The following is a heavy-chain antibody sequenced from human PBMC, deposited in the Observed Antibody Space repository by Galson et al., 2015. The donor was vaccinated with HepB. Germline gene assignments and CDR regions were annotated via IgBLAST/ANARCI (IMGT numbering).Heavy chain of an antibody. Sequence: SLRLSCAASGFTVSGNYMSWVRQAPGKGLEWVSVIYSDSSTYYADSVKGRFTISRDNSKNTVYLHMNSLRAEDTAVYYCAREPLSYGSGSLFDYWGQGTLVTVSS. D-gene: IGHD3-10*01. J-gene: IGHJ4*02. CDR2: IYSDSST. CDR1: GFTVSGNY. V-gene: IGHV3-66*01. CDR3: AREPLSYGSGSLFDY.